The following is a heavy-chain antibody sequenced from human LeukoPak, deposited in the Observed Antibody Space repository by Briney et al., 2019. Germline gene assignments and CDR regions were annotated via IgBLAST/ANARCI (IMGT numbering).Heavy chain of an antibody. CDR3: ARDIRGGGGGALESAY. V-gene: IGHV1-69*04. CDR1: GGTFSSYA. D-gene: IGHD1-1*01. J-gene: IGHJ4*02. Sequence: SVKVSCKASGGTFSSYAISWVRQAPGQGLEWMGRIIPILGIANYAQKFQGRVTITADKSTSTAYMELSSLRSEDTAVYYCARDIRGGGGGALESAYLGQGTLVTVSS. CDR2: IIPILGIA.